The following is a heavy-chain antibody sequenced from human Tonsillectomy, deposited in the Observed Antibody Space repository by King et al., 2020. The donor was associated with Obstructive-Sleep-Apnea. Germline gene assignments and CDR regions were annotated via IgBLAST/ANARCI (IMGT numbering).Heavy chain of an antibody. CDR2: IYSVGST. V-gene: IGHV3-66*01. J-gene: IGHJ4*02. D-gene: IGHD3-10*01. CDR1: GFTVGSNY. CDR3: ARDVNYYDSGSSLDY. Sequence: VQLVESGGGLVQPWGSLRLSCAASGFTVGSNYMSWVRQAPGKGLEWVSIIYSVGSTYYADSVKGRFTISRDNSKNTLYLQMNSLRAEDTAVYYCARDVNYYDSGSSLDYWGQGTLVTVSS.